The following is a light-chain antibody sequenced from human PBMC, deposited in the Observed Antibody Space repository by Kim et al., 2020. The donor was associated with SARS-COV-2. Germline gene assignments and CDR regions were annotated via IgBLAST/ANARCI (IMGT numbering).Light chain of an antibody. V-gene: IGKV3-15*01. CDR3: HQYNDYSAT. CDR2: DAS. Sequence: SVFPGERATLSCRASQSVSSDLAWYQQKPGQAPRLLIYDASTRATGFPARFSGSGYGTEFTLTINSLQSEDFAVYYCHQYNDYSATFGQGTKLEI. CDR1: QSVSSD. J-gene: IGKJ2*01.